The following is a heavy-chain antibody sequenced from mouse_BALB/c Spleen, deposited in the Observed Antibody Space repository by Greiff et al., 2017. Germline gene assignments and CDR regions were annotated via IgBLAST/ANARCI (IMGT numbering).Heavy chain of an antibody. V-gene: IGHV1-9*01. CDR3: ARDGNSYYFDY. CDR2: ILPGSGST. D-gene: IGHD2-1*01. CDR1: GYTFSSYW. Sequence: VQVVESGAELMKPGASVKISCKATGYTFSSYWIEWVKQRPGHGLEWIGEILPGSGSTNYNEKFKGKATFTADTSSNTAYMQLSSLTSEDSAVYYCARDGNSYYFDYWGQGTTLTVSS. J-gene: IGHJ2*01.